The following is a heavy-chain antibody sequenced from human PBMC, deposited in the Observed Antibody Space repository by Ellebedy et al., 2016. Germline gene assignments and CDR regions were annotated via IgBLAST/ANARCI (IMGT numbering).Heavy chain of an antibody. CDR1: GFTFSSYW. D-gene: IGHD6-19*01. Sequence: GESLKISCAASGFTFSSYWMSWVRQAPGKGLEWVANIKQDGSEKYYVDSVKGRFTISRDNAKNSLYLQMNSLRAEDTAVYYCARDQGQWLAPRYYFDYWGQGTLVTVSS. V-gene: IGHV3-7*03. CDR3: ARDQGQWLAPRYYFDY. CDR2: IKQDGSEK. J-gene: IGHJ4*02.